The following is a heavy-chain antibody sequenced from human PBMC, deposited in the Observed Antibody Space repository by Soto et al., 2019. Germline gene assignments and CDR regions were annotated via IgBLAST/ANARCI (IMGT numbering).Heavy chain of an antibody. CDR1: GYSFTDYH. Sequence: ASVRVSCKASGYSFTDYHIHWVRQTPGQGLEWLGRINPKSGGTSTAQKFQGWVTMTTDTSISTASMELTRLTSDDTAIYYCARGDSTDCSNGVCSFFYNHDMDVWGQGTTVTVSS. CDR3: ARGDSTDCSNGVCSFFYNHDMDV. CDR2: INPKSGGT. D-gene: IGHD2-8*01. J-gene: IGHJ6*02. V-gene: IGHV1-2*04.